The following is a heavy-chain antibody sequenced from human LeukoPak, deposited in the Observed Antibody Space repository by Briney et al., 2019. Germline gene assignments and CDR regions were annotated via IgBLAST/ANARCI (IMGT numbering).Heavy chain of an antibody. V-gene: IGHV3-13*01. Sequence: GGSLRLSCAASGFTFSSYDMYWVRQATGKGLEWVSAIGTAGDTYYPGSVKGRFTISRDNSKNTLYLQMNSLRAEDTAVYYCAKKATYSSSWYGLAYWGQGTLVTVSS. D-gene: IGHD6-13*01. J-gene: IGHJ4*02. CDR2: IGTAGDT. CDR1: GFTFSSYD. CDR3: AKKATYSSSWYGLAY.